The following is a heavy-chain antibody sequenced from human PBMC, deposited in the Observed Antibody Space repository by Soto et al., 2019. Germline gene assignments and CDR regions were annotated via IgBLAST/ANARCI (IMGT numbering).Heavy chain of an antibody. D-gene: IGHD3-22*01. J-gene: IGHJ5*02. Sequence: GESLKISCRTSGYKFTPYWIAWVRQMPGKGLEWMGIIFPSDSDTRYSPSFQGQVTISADRSTSTVFLQWASLKASDTAVYFCARKDKSGYFNWFDPWGQGTLVTVSS. CDR1: GYKFTPYW. CDR3: ARKDKSGYFNWFDP. V-gene: IGHV5-51*01. CDR2: IFPSDSDT.